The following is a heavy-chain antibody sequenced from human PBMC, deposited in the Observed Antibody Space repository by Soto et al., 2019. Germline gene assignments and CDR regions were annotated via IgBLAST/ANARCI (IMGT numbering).Heavy chain of an antibody. CDR3: ARDRSEWAPFYY. CDR2: ISSSGSTI. J-gene: IGHJ4*02. D-gene: IGHD2-8*01. Sequence: PGGSLRLSCAASGFTFSSYEMNWVRQAPGKGLEWVSYISSSGSTIYYADSVKGRFTISRDNAKNSLYLQMNSLRAEDTAVYYFARDRSEWAPFYYWGQRTLVTVSS. CDR1: GFTFSSYE. V-gene: IGHV3-48*03.